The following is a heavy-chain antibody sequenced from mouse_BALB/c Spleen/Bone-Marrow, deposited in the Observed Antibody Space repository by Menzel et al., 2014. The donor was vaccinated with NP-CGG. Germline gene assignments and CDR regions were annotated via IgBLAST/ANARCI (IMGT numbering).Heavy chain of an antibody. CDR3: AAYYYGSSYRFAY. J-gene: IGHJ3*01. CDR2: IDPANGNT. V-gene: IGHV14-3*02. CDR1: GFNIKDTY. D-gene: IGHD1-1*01. Sequence: EVQLVESGAELVKPGASVKLSCTASGFNIKDTYMHWVKQRPEQGLEWIGRIDPANGNTKYDPKFQGKATVTADTSSNTAYLQLSSLTSEDTAVYYCAAYYYGSSYRFAYWGQGTLVTVSA.